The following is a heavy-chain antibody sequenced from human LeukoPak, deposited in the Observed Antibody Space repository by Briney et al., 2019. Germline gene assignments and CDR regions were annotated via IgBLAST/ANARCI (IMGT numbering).Heavy chain of an antibody. Sequence: GGSLRLSCAASGFTFSSYWMSWVRQAPGKGLEWVANIKQGGSEKYYVDSVKGRFTISRDNAKNSLYLQMNSLRAEDTAVYYCARDGTAYSSGFNDYWGQGTLVTVSS. CDR3: ARDGTAYSSGFNDY. D-gene: IGHD6-19*01. CDR2: IKQGGSEK. V-gene: IGHV3-7*01. CDR1: GFTFSSYW. J-gene: IGHJ4*02.